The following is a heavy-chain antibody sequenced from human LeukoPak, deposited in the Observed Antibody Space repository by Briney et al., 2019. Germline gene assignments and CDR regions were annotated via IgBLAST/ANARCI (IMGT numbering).Heavy chain of an antibody. CDR1: VFTFSSYG. CDR3: TTGGSSFGGMDV. CDR2: ISYDGSDK. D-gene: IGHD2-15*01. J-gene: IGHJ6*02. V-gene: IGHV3-30*03. Sequence: GGSLRLSCEASVFTFSSYGMHWVRQAPGGGLEWVAVISYDGSDKKYGDSAKGRFTISRDNSKNTLYLQMNSLRAEDTAVYYCTTGGSSFGGMDVWGQGTTVTVSS.